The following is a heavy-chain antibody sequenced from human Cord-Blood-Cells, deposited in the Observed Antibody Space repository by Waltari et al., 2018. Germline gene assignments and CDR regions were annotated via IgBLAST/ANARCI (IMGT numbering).Heavy chain of an antibody. CDR3: ARRFRGSGSYWYFDL. Sequence: EVQLVQSGAEVKKPGESLKISCKGSGYSFTSYWIGWVRQLPGKGLEWMGIIYPGDSDTRYSPSFQGQVTISADKSISTAYLQWSSLKASDTAMYYCARRFRGSGSYWYFDLWGRGTLVTVSS. J-gene: IGHJ2*01. V-gene: IGHV5-51*01. D-gene: IGHD3-10*01. CDR1: GYSFTSYW. CDR2: IYPGDSDT.